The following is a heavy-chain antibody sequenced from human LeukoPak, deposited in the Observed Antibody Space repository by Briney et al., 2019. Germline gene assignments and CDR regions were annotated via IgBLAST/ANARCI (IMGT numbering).Heavy chain of an antibody. Sequence: PSETLSLTCTVSGGSLRMSCHWWVWIRQPPVKGLEWIGSIHYSGKVYYTPSLTSRVTTSVATSTDQFSLRLSSAPAADTAIYSCARQSGDQSSAWYFDAWGQGTLVTVSS. CDR3: ARQSGDQSSAWYFDA. CDR1: GGSLRMSCHW. D-gene: IGHD6-19*01. J-gene: IGHJ4*02. CDR2: IHYSGKV. V-gene: IGHV4-39*01.